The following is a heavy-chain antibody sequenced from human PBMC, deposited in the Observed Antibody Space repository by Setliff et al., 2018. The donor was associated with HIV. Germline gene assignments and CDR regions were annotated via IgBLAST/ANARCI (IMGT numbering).Heavy chain of an antibody. CDR2: ISYTGST. D-gene: IGHD3-9*01. CDR1: GDSITSSYY. CDR3: ARQTWEYYDTLTGYYRSPKNFDS. Sequence: SETLSLTCTVSGDSITSSYYWGWIRQPPGKGLEWIGTISYTGSTYYDPSLKSRVTISLDTSKNQFFLKLSSVTAPDTAIYYCARQTWEYYDTLTGYYRSPKNFDSWGQGTLVTVSS. V-gene: IGHV4-39*01. J-gene: IGHJ4*02.